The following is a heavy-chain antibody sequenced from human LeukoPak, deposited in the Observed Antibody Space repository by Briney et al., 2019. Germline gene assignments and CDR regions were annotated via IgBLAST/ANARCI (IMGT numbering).Heavy chain of an antibody. CDR3: AKEVSVRMVRGVILLDYFDY. Sequence: GGSLRLSCAVSGFAFGSEAMSWVRQSPARGLEWVASISPGGGTTYYADYVKGRFTISRDNSKNTLYLQMNSLRAEDTAVYYCAKEVSVRMVRGVILLDYFDYWGQGTLVTVSS. CDR1: GFAFGSEA. D-gene: IGHD3-10*01. V-gene: IGHV3-23*01. CDR2: ISPGGGTT. J-gene: IGHJ4*02.